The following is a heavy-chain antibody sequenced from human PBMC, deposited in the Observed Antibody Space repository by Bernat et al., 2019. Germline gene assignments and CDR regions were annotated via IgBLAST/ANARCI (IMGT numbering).Heavy chain of an antibody. CDR1: RFTFSTYA. D-gene: IGHD6-19*01. J-gene: IGHJ4*02. CDR2: ISGTGSST. Sequence: EVQLLESGGGLVQPGGSLRLSCAASRFTFSTYAMSWVRQAPGKGLEWVSAISGTGSSTYYADSVKGRFTISRDNSKNTLYLQMNSLRAEDTAVYYCAKDRVRDWYRNYFDYWGQGTLVTVSS. CDR3: AKDRVRDWYRNYFDY. V-gene: IGHV3-23*01.